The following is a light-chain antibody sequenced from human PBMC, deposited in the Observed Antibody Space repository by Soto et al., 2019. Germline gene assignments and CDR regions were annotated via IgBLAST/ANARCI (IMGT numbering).Light chain of an antibody. Sequence: DIVLTQSPGTLSLSPGDRATLSCRSSQSVNSNYLAWYQQKPGQAPRLLIFGASTRATGIPDRFRGSGSGTDFTLTINRLEPEDFAVYYCRQYGRTFGQGTKLEIK. V-gene: IGKV3-20*01. J-gene: IGKJ2*01. CDR1: QSVNSNY. CDR3: RQYGRT. CDR2: GAS.